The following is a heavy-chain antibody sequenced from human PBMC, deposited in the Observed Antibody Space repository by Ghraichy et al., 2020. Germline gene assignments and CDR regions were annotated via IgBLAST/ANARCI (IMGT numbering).Heavy chain of an antibody. CDR2: IHYVGST. CDR3: ARAQAVMVADY. J-gene: IGHJ4*02. V-gene: IGHV4-39*01. D-gene: IGHD5-18*01. CDR1: GGSISSNSYY. Sequence: SETLSLTCTVSGGSISSNSYYWGWIRQPPGKGLEWIGSIHYVGSTYYSPSVESRVTISVDTSKNQFSLKLRSVTAADTAVYYCARAQAVMVADYWGQGILVTVSS.